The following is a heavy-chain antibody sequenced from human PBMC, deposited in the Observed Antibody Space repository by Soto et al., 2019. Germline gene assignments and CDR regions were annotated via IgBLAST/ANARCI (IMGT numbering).Heavy chain of an antibody. CDR3: ARDRRGRADGFIYYYGMEV. D-gene: IGHD4-17*01. CDR2: IFDAATT. Sequence: QVHLQESGPGLVKPSGTLSLICSVSGESVGRGTNYWSWVRQAPGRGLEWIGYIFDAATTNYSPSVASPVSISLDAAKNQVSLKLTSVTAADTAIYYCARDRRGRADGFIYYYGMEVWGQGTSVTVSS. CDR1: GESVGRGTNY. V-gene: IGHV4-61*01. J-gene: IGHJ6*01.